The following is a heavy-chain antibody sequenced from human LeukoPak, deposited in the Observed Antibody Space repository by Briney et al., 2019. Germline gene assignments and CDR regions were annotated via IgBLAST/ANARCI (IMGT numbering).Heavy chain of an antibody. Sequence: SQTLSLTCAISGDSVSSNSAAWNWIRQSPSRGLEWLGRTYCRSKWYNDYAVSVKSRITINPDTSKNQFSLQLNSVTPGDTAVYYCARSPEYSGYDDYFDYWGQGTLVTVSS. D-gene: IGHD5-12*01. V-gene: IGHV6-1*01. CDR2: TYCRSKWYN. J-gene: IGHJ4*02. CDR3: ARSPEYSGYDDYFDY. CDR1: GDSVSSNSAA.